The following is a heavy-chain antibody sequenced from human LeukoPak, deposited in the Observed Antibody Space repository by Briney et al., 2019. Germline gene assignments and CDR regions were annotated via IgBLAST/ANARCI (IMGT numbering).Heavy chain of an antibody. V-gene: IGHV4-34*01. Sequence: SETLSLTCAVYGGSFSAYYWTWIRQPPGKGLEWIGEINHSGSTHYNPSLKSRVTMSVDTSKNQFSLKLSSVTAADTAVYYCARQRITMVRGVINWGQGTMVTVSS. D-gene: IGHD3-10*01. CDR1: GGSFSAYY. J-gene: IGHJ3*01. CDR3: ARQRITMVRGVIN. CDR2: INHSGST.